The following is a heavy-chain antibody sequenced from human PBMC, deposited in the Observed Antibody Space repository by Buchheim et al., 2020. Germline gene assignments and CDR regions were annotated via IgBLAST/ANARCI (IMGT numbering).Heavy chain of an antibody. V-gene: IGHV3-23*01. J-gene: IGHJ3*01. Sequence: EVLLLESGGGSVQPGGSLRLSCAASGFTFSSYAMSWVRQAPGKGLEWVSSISGSGGTPYYADSVKGRFTISRDTSKNTLYLQMNSLRAEDTAVYYCAKAVEWEPLRAFDFWGRGT. CDR1: GFTFSSYA. CDR3: AKAVEWEPLRAFDF. D-gene: IGHD1-26*01. CDR2: ISGSGGTP.